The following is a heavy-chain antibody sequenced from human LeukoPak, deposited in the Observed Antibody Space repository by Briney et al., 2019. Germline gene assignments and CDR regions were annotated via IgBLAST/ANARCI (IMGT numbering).Heavy chain of an antibody. V-gene: IGHV4-59*01. Sequence: PSETLSLTCTVSGGSISNFYWSWIRQPPGKGLEWIGYIYSSGSTYYNPSLNSRVTMSEDTSKNRVAVKLRSVTAADAAVYYCAAHSSSWSPYYSYFALNVWGQGRTVTVS. CDR2: IYSSGST. J-gene: IGHJ6*01. D-gene: IGHD6-13*01. CDR3: AAHSSSWSPYYSYFALNV. CDR1: GGSISNFY.